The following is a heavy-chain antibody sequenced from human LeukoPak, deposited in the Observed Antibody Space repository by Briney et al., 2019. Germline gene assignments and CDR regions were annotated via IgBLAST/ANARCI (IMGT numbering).Heavy chain of an antibody. J-gene: IGHJ6*02. CDR3: ARAPGYCSSTSCYATNYYYYGMDV. V-gene: IGHV1-3*01. CDR2: INAGNGNT. Sequence: GASVTVSCKASGYTFTSYAMHWVRQAPGQRLEWMGWINAGNGNTKYSQKFQGRVTITRDTSASTAYMELSSLRSEDTAVYYCARAPGYCSSTSCYATNYYYYGMDVWGQGTTVTVSS. D-gene: IGHD2-2*01. CDR1: GYTFTSYA.